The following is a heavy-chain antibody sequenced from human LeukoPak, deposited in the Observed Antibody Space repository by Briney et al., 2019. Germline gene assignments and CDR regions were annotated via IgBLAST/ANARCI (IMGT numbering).Heavy chain of an antibody. V-gene: IGHV3-53*01. CDR1: RFTFSSYW. J-gene: IGHJ4*02. Sequence: GGSLRLSCAASRFTFSSYWMSWVRQAPGKGLEWVSITYSGGSTYYADSVKGRFTISRDNSKNTLYLQMNSLRAEDTAVYYCARDTKNWGQGTLVTVSS. D-gene: IGHD1-1*01. CDR3: ARDTKN. CDR2: TYSGGST.